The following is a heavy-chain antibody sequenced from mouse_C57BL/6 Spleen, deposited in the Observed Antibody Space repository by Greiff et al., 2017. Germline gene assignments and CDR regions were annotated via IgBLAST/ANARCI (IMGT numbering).Heavy chain of an antibody. J-gene: IGHJ3*01. CDR1: GFTFSSYA. Sequence: EVQLVESGGGLVKPGGSLKLSCAASGFTFSSYAMSWVRPTPEKRLEWVATISDGGSYTYYPDNLKGRFTISRDNAKNNLYLQMSHLKSEDTAMYYCARDPFAYWGQGTLVTVSA. CDR2: ISDGGSYT. V-gene: IGHV5-4*01. CDR3: ARDPFAY.